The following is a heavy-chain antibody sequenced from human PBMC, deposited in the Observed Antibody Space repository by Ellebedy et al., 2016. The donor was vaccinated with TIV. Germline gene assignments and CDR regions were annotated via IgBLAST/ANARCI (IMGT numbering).Heavy chain of an antibody. Sequence: AASVKVSCKASGYTFTSYYMHWVRQAPGQGLEWMGIINPTAGSTSSAQKFQGRVTMTRDTSASTVYMELSSLRSEDTAVYYCAREDGVYFFDYWGQGTLVTVSS. CDR2: INPTAGST. CDR3: AREDGVYFFDY. J-gene: IGHJ4*02. CDR1: GYTFTSYY. D-gene: IGHD2-8*01. V-gene: IGHV1-46*01.